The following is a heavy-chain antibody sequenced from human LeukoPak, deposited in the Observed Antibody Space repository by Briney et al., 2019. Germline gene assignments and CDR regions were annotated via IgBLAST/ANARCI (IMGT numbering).Heavy chain of an antibody. J-gene: IGHJ4*02. CDR2: IYTTGMT. CDR1: GGSINSYW. Sequence: SETLSLTCSVSGGSINSYWWSWIQKPARKGLEFIGRIYTTGMTNYNPSLKSRVSMSVDTSKNQFSLELRSVTAADTAVYFCARAGYTISSYRFDYWGQGALVTVSS. V-gene: IGHV4-4*07. D-gene: IGHD3-16*02. CDR3: ARAGYTISSYRFDY.